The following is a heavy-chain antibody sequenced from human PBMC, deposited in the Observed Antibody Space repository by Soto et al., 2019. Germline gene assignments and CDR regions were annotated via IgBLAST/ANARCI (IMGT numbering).Heavy chain of an antibody. D-gene: IGHD3-16*01. CDR1: GYTFTSYY. V-gene: IGHV1-46*01. CDR3: AALAYDYVWGSYPTTLGMDV. Sequence: QVQLVQSGAEVKKPGASVKVSCKASGYTFTSYYMHWVRQAPGQGLEWMGIINPSDGSTSYAQKFQGRVTMTRDTSTSTGYMELSSLRSEDTAVYYCAALAYDYVWGSYPTTLGMDVWGQGTTVTVSS. CDR2: INPSDGST. J-gene: IGHJ6*02.